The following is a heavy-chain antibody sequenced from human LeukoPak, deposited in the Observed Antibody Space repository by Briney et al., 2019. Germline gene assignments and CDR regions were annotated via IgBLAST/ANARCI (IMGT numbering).Heavy chain of an antibody. D-gene: IGHD6-13*01. Sequence: GGSLRLSCAASGFTFDDYAMHWVRQAPGKGLEWVSGISWNSGSIGCADSVKGRFTISRDNAKNSLYLQMNSLRAEDMALYYCVKDAGSSWAYNWFDPWGQGTLVIVSS. CDR2: ISWNSGSI. V-gene: IGHV3-9*03. J-gene: IGHJ5*02. CDR1: GFTFDDYA. CDR3: VKDAGSSWAYNWFDP.